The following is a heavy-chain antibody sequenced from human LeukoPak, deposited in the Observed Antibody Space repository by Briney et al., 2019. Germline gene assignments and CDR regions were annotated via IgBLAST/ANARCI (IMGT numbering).Heavy chain of an antibody. D-gene: IGHD1-26*01. CDR3: ARDLTGSNLY. J-gene: IGHJ4*02. V-gene: IGHV3-7*04. Sequence: GGSLRLSCAASGFIFSDYGMSWVRQAPGKGLEWVATIKSDGSEKCYVDSVKGRFAISRDNAKNSLNLQMSSLRAEDTAVYYCARDLTGSNLYWGQGTLVTVSS. CDR1: GFIFSDYG. CDR2: IKSDGSEK.